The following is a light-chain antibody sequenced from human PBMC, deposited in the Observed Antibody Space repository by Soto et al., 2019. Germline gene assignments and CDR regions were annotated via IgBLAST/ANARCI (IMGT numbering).Light chain of an antibody. V-gene: IGLV2-14*01. CDR1: SSDIGAYNY. J-gene: IGLJ2*01. CDR3: CSFTTSSTVV. CDR2: DVI. Sequence: QSVLTQPASVSGSPGQSITISCTGTSSDIGAYNYVSWFQQLPGKAPKLMIYDVIYRPSGVSNRFSGSRSGNTASLTISGLQAEDEADYCCCSFTTSSTVVFGGGIQLTVL.